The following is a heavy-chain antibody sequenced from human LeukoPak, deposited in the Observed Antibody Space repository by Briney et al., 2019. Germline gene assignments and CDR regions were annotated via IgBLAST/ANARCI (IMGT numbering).Heavy chain of an antibody. V-gene: IGHV3-13*01. D-gene: IGHD2-21*01. CDR1: EFTFSSYD. CDR3: ARFAEVYYYVDV. CDR2: IDTAGYT. Sequence: PGGSLRLSCAASEFTFSSYDMHWVRQGTGKGLEWVSAIDTAGYTYYPDSVKGRFTISRDNAKNSLYLQMNSLRAEDTAVYFCARFAEVYYYVDVWGTGTTVIVSS. J-gene: IGHJ6*03.